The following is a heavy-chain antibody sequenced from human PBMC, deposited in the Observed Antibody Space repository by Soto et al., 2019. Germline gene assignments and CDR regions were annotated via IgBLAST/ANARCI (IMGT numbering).Heavy chain of an antibody. V-gene: IGHV1-69*01. CDR3: ARGVVVVAASQLGWFDP. CDR1: VGTFSRDA. CDR2: IIPMFGTA. Sequence: QVQLVQSGAEVKKPGSSVKVSCKASVGTFSRDAISWVRQAPGQGLEWMGGIIPMFGTAKYVQKFQGRLTITADESTTTAYMELRSLRSDDTAVYYCARGVVVVAASQLGWFDPWGQGTLVTVSS. J-gene: IGHJ5*02. D-gene: IGHD2-15*01.